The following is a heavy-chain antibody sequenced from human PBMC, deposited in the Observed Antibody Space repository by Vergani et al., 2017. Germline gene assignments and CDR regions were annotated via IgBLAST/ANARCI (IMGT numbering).Heavy chain of an antibody. D-gene: IGHD3-10*01. CDR2: ISSGGGDI. CDR3: TTAWGLYYLHSEYFQY. CDR1: GFSFDTYT. V-gene: IGHV3-23*01. Sequence: EVQLLESGGGLVQPGGSRRLSCSGAGFSFDTYTMPYVRQAPGKGLVWVATISSGGGDISYADSVKGRFTISRDNSKNTLFLQMNSLKDEDTAVYYCTTAWGLYYLHSEYFQYWGRGTLVSVSS. J-gene: IGHJ1*01.